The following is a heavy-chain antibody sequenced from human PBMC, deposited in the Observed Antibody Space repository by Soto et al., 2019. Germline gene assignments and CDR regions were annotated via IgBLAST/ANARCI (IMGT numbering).Heavy chain of an antibody. CDR2: LSHDGINK. CDR1: GFSFSSYA. CDR3: ARDMYSSDYFVKWFEP. Sequence: QVRLVESGGGVVQPGRSLRLSCTASGFSFSSYAMYWFRQPPGKGLEWVAVLSHDGINKHYADSVKGRVNVSRDNSNHSLDLQLNSLRGEDTAMYYCARDMYSSDYFVKWFEPWGQGTLVTVSS. J-gene: IGHJ5*02. D-gene: IGHD6-19*01. V-gene: IGHV3-30-3*01.